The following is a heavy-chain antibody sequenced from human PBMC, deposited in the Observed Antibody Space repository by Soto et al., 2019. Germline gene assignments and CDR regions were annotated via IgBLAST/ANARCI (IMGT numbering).Heavy chain of an antibody. Sequence: EVQLVESGGGLVKPGGSLRLSCAASGFTFSSYSMNWVRQAPGKGLEWVSSISSSSSYIYYADSVKGRFTISRDNAKNSLYLQINSLRAEDTAVYYCARDGIAAAGLFDYWGQGTLVTVSS. J-gene: IGHJ4*02. CDR1: GFTFSSYS. CDR2: ISSSSSYI. CDR3: ARDGIAAAGLFDY. D-gene: IGHD6-13*01. V-gene: IGHV3-21*01.